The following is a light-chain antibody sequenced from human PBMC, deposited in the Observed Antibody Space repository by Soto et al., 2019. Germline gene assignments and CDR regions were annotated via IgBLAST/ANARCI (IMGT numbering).Light chain of an antibody. CDR1: SSDVGGYNF. J-gene: IGLJ1*01. Sequence: QSALTQPRSVSGSPGQSVTISCTGTSSDVGGYNFVSWYRQHPGKAPKLMIYDVSKRPSGVPDRFSGSKSGNTASLTISGLQAEDEADYYCCSYAGSYTYVFGTATKVTVL. V-gene: IGLV2-11*01. CDR3: CSYAGSYTYV. CDR2: DVS.